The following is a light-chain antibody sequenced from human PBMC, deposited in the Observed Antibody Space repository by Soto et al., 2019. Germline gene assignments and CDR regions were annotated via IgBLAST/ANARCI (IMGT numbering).Light chain of an antibody. J-gene: IGLJ3*02. CDR1: NIGSKS. Sequence: SYELTQAPSVSMAPGNTAKITCGGDNIGSKSVHWYQQKSGQAPVLVIYHDESRPSVIPERFTGSNAGNKATLTISRVEAGDEADYYCQVWDSYTIHWLFGGGTKVTVL. CDR3: QVWDSYTIHWL. V-gene: IGLV3-21*04. CDR2: HDE.